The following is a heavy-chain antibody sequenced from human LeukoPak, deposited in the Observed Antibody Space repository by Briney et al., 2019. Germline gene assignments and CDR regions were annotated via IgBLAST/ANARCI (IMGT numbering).Heavy chain of an antibody. CDR1: GGSITSYY. CDR2: IYYSGST. J-gene: IGHJ4*02. Sequence: TSETLSLTCTVSGGSITSYYWSWIRQPPGKGLEWIGYIYYSGSTNYNPSLKSRVTISVDTSKNQFSLKLSSVTAALTAVNYCAGGLGYCSGGSCAYFDYWGQGTLVTVSS. CDR3: AGGLGYCSGGSCAYFDY. V-gene: IGHV4-59*01. D-gene: IGHD2-15*01.